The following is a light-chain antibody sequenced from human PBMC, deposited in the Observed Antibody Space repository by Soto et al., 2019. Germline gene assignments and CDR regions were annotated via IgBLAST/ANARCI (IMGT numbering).Light chain of an antibody. CDR2: EVS. CDR1: SSDVGGYNY. J-gene: IGLJ1*01. V-gene: IGLV2-8*01. Sequence: QSVLTQPPSASGSPGQSVTISCTGTSSDVGGYNYVSWYQQHPGKAPKLMIFEVSKRPSGVPDRFSGSKSGNTASLTVSGLQVEDGADYYCSSYAGSNYYVFGTGTKLTVL. CDR3: SSYAGSNYYV.